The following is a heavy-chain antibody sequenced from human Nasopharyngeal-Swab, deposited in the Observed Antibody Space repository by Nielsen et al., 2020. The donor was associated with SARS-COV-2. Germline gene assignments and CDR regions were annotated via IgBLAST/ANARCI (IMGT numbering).Heavy chain of an antibody. V-gene: IGHV3-21*01. J-gene: IGHJ6*02. CDR3: ARDGLDYDFWSAYFMDV. D-gene: IGHD3-3*01. Sequence: GGSLRLSCAASGFTFNKYNFNWVRQAPGKGLEWVSSISSSSSYIYYADSVKGRFTISRDNAKNSFSLQMNSLRAGDTAVYYCARDGLDYDFWSAYFMDVWGQGTTVTVSS. CDR2: ISSSSSYI. CDR1: GFTFNKYN.